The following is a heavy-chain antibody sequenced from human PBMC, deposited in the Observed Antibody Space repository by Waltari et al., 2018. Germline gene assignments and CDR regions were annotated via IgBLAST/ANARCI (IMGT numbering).Heavy chain of an antibody. CDR2: ISGSGGST. Sequence: EVQLLESGGGLVQPGGSLRLSCAASGFTFSSYAMSWVRQAPGKGLEWVSAISGSGGSTYYADSVKGRFTISRENSKNTLYLKRNSVRGEDTAVYYCAKWGLVLRCTSLLSGYYFDYWGQGTLVTVSS. J-gene: IGHJ4*02. CDR1: GFTFSSYA. CDR3: AKWGLVLRCTSLLSGYYFDY. D-gene: IGHD3-3*01. V-gene: IGHV3-23*01.